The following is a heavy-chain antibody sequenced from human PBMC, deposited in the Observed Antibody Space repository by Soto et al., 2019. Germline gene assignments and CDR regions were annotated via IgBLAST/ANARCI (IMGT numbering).Heavy chain of an antibody. J-gene: IGHJ5*02. V-gene: IGHV4-39*01. D-gene: IGHD5-12*01. Sequence: ASETLSLTCTVSGGSISSSSYYWGWIRQPPGKGLEWIGSIYYSGSTYYNPSLKSRVTISVDTSKNQFSLKLSSVTAADTAVYYCARSTATIWFDPWGQGTLVTVSS. CDR3: ARSTATIWFDP. CDR2: IYYSGST. CDR1: GGSISSSSYY.